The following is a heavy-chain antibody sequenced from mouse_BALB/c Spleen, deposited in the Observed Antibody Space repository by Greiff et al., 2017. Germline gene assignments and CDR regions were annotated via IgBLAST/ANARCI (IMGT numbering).Heavy chain of an antibody. CDR1: GFTFISFG. V-gene: IGHV5-17*02. CDR2: ISSGSSTI. Sequence: EVKLVESGGGLVQPGGSRKLSCAASGFTFISFGMHWVRQAPEKGLEWVAYISSGSSTIYYADTVKGRFTISRDNPKNTLFLQMTSLRSEDTAMYYCARSLPTYYRYNAMDYWGQGTSVTVSS. D-gene: IGHD2-14*01. J-gene: IGHJ4*01. CDR3: ARSLPTYYRYNAMDY.